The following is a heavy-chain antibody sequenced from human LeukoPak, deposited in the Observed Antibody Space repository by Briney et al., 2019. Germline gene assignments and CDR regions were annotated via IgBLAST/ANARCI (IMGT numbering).Heavy chain of an antibody. D-gene: IGHD3-3*01. J-gene: IGHJ5*02. Sequence: GGSLRLSCAASGFTFSSYWMHWVRQAPGKGLVWVSRINSDGSSTSYADSVKGRFTISRDNSKNTLYLQMNSLRAEDTAVYYCASYGAVGDFWSGYWWFDPWGQGTLVTVSS. V-gene: IGHV3-74*01. CDR3: ASYGAVGDFWSGYWWFDP. CDR1: GFTFSSYW. CDR2: INSDGSST.